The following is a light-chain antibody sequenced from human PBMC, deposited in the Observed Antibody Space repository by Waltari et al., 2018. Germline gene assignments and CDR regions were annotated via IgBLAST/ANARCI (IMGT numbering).Light chain of an antibody. CDR3: QQYNDWST. V-gene: IGKV1-5*01. J-gene: IGKJ2*01. Sequence: DIQMTQSPSTLSASVGDRVTITCRASPSIRDWLAWYQQKPGKAPKLLIYDASALESGVPSRFSGSGSGTEFTLTISSLQPDDFATYYCQQYNDWSTFGQGTKLEI. CDR1: PSIRDW. CDR2: DAS.